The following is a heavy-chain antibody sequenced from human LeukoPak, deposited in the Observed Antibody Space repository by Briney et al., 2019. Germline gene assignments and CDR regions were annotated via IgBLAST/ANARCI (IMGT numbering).Heavy chain of an antibody. Sequence: GASVKVSCRASGYTFTSYGISWVRQAPGQGLEWMGWISAYNGNTNYAQKLQGRVTMTTDTSTSTAYMELRSLRSDDTAVYYCARDRFYYPSVDAFDIWGQGTMVTVSS. CDR2: ISAYNGNT. D-gene: IGHD3-22*01. V-gene: IGHV1-18*01. CDR3: ARDRFYYPSVDAFDI. CDR1: GYTFTSYG. J-gene: IGHJ3*02.